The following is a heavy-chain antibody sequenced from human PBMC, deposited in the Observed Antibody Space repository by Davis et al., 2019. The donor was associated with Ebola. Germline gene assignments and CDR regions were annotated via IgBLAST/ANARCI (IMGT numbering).Heavy chain of an antibody. CDR2: ISGSGGST. CDR1: GFTFSSYA. V-gene: IGHV3-23*01. CDR3: AKDPLQLVPIFDY. Sequence: GESLKISCAASGFTFSSYAMSWVRQAPGKGLEWVSAISGSGGSTYYADSVKGRFTISRDNSKNTLYLQMNSLRAEDTAVYYCAKDPLQLVPIFDYWGQGTLVTVSS. J-gene: IGHJ4*02. D-gene: IGHD6-13*01.